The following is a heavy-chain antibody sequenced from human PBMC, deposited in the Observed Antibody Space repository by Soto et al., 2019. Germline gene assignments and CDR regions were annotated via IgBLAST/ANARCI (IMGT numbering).Heavy chain of an antibody. D-gene: IGHD4-17*01. CDR1: ADTFNSYS. CDR3: ARSLEGTTVTNWFDP. J-gene: IGHJ5*02. V-gene: IGHV1-69*01. CDR2: ITPVFGTA. Sequence: QVRLVQSGAEVKKPGSSVKVSCKASADTFNSYSLSWLRQAPGQRLERMGGITPVFGTADYAQSFEDRLTITADESTSTVYMELSSLRSDDTAVYYCARSLEGTTVTNWFDPWGQGALVTVSS.